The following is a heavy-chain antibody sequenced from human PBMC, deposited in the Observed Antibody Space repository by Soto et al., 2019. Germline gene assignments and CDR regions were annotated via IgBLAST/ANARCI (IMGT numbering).Heavy chain of an antibody. V-gene: IGHV3-23*01. J-gene: IGHJ3*01. CDR3: AKDSRLPGFGLLIHAFDL. CDR2: VSGSLGSA. CDR1: GFTLNDYA. D-gene: IGHD3-3*01. Sequence: WRPLRLSGAVSGFTLNDYAMSWVRRAPVKGLEWVSTVSGSLGSAYYAASVEGRFTISGDYSNNTLYLQMNSLRVGDTATYYCAKDSRLPGFGLLIHAFDLWGHGTMVTVSS.